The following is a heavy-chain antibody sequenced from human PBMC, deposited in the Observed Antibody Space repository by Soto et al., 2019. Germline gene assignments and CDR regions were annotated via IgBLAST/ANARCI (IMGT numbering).Heavy chain of an antibody. CDR3: ARPFGSWYLAFDI. J-gene: IGHJ3*02. CDR2: MNPNSGNT. V-gene: IGHV1-8*01. Sequence: EASVKVSCKASGYTLTSYDINWVRQATGQGLEWMGWMNPNSGNTGYAQKFQGRVTMTRNTSISTAYMELSSLRSEDTAVYYCARPFGSWYLAFDIWGQGTMVTVSS. D-gene: IGHD6-13*01. CDR1: GYTLTSYD.